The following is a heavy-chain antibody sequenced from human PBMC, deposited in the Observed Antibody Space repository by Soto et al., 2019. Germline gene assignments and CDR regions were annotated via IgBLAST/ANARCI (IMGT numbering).Heavy chain of an antibody. V-gene: IGHV4-39*01. CDR1: GGSISSSSYY. CDR3: ARQATIFGVVIIGYFDY. D-gene: IGHD3-3*01. Sequence: PSETLSLTCTVSGGSISSSSYYWGWIRQPPGKGLEWIGSIYYSGSTYYNPSLKSRVTISVDTSKNQFSLKLSSVTAADTAVYYCARQATIFGVVIIGYFDYWSQGTLVTVSS. CDR2: IYYSGST. J-gene: IGHJ4*02.